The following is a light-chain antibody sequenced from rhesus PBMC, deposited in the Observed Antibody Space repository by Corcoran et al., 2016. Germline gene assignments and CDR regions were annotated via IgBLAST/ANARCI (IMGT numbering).Light chain of an antibody. Sequence: DIQMSQSPSSLSASVGDKVTISCRASQDISNALAWYQQKPGKAPKPLIYAKSNLESGVPSRFSGSRSGTDFTLSSCRLQPEDFATYYCQQGYNSPLTFGGGAKVEVK. J-gene: IGKJ4*01. CDR1: QDISNA. V-gene: IGKV1-33*01. CDR2: AKS. CDR3: QQGYNSPLT.